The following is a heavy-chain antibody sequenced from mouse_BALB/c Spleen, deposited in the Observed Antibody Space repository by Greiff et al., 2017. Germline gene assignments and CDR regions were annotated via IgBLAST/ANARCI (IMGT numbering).Heavy chain of an antibody. CDR2: IDPANGNT. J-gene: IGHJ3*01. Sequence: VQLQQSGAELVKPGASVKLSCTASGFNIKDTYMHWVKQRPEQGLEWIGRIDPANGNTKYDPKFQGKATITADTSSNTAYLQLSSLTSEDTAVYYCARSQRGLRDLAYWGQGTLVTVSA. D-gene: IGHD3-1*01. CDR3: ARSQRGLRDLAY. CDR1: GFNIKDTY. V-gene: IGHV14-3*02.